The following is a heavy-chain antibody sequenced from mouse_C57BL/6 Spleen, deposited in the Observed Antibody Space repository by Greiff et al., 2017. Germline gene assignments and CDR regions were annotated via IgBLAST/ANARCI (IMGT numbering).Heavy chain of an antibody. J-gene: IGHJ2*01. CDR3: TRSGTDFDY. Sequence: QVQLQQSGAELVRPGASVTLSCKASGYTFTDYEMPWVKQTPVHGLEWIGAIDPETGGTAYNQKFKGKAILTADKSSSTAYMELRSLTSEDSAVYYCTRSGTDFDYWGQGTTLTVAS. V-gene: IGHV1-15*01. D-gene: IGHD3-1*01. CDR1: GYTFTDYE. CDR2: IDPETGGT.